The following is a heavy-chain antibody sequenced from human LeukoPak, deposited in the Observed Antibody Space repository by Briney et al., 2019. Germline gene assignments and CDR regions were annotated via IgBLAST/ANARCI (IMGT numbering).Heavy chain of an antibody. CDR1: GYTFTGYY. Sequence: ASVKVSCKASGYTFTGYYMHWVRQAPGRGLEWMGWINPNSGGTNYAQKFQGRVTMTRDTSISTAYMELSRLRSDDTAVYYCARDCPYYDFWSGYYSGDAFDIWGQGTMVTVSS. J-gene: IGHJ3*02. D-gene: IGHD3-3*01. V-gene: IGHV1-2*02. CDR2: INPNSGGT. CDR3: ARDCPYYDFWSGYYSGDAFDI.